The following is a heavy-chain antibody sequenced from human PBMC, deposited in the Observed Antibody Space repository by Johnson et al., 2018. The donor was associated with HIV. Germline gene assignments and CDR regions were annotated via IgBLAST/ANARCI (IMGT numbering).Heavy chain of an antibody. D-gene: IGHD3-22*01. CDR2: ISFDGTNK. Sequence: QVQLVESGGGVVQPGGSLRLSCAASGFNFNIYGMHWVRQAPVRWLEWVAVISFDGTNKYYADSVRGRFTISRDKSRNTLYLQMNSLRAEDTAVHYCAREGNYYDSSSHVFDIWGQGTMVTVSS. CDR3: AREGNYYDSSSHVFDI. CDR1: GFNFNIYG. J-gene: IGHJ3*02. V-gene: IGHV3-30*06.